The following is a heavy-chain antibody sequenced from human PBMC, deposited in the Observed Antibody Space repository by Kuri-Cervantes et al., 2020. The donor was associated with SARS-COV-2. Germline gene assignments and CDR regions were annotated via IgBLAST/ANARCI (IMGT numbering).Heavy chain of an antibody. CDR2: IRPSGGSK. J-gene: IGHJ4*02. D-gene: IGHD3-22*01. CDR3: AKDPAQYDSSGYYYEGYFDY. CDR1: GFIFSDYY. Sequence: GESLKISCTASGFIFSDYYMTWIRQAPGKGLEWVSSIRPSGGSKFYADSVKGRFTISRDDAKSSVYLQMNSLRAEDTAVYYCAKDPAQYDSSGYYYEGYFDYWGQGTLVTVSS. V-gene: IGHV3-11*01.